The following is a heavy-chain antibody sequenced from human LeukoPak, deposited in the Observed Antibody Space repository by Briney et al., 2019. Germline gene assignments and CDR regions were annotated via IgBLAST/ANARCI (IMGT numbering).Heavy chain of an antibody. CDR2: IYYSGST. CDR1: GGSISSSSYY. CDR3: ACRIAVAGTLFDY. D-gene: IGHD6-19*01. V-gene: IGHV4-39*01. Sequence: PSETLSLTCTVSGGSISSSSYYWGWIRQPPGKGLEWIGSIYYSGSTYYNPSLKSRVTISVDTSKNQFSLKLSSVTAADTAVYYCACRIAVAGTLFDYRGQGTLVTVSS. J-gene: IGHJ4*02.